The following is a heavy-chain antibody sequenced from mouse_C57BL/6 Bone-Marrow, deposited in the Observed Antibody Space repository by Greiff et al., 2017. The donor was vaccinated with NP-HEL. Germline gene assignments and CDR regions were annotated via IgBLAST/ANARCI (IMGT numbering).Heavy chain of an antibody. V-gene: IGHV5-6*02. CDR1: GFTFSSYG. CDR3: ERHYYSNYFDY. J-gene: IGHJ2*01. Sequence: DVKLVESGGDLVKPGGSLKLSCAASGFTFSSYGMSWVRQTPDKRLEWVATISSGGSYTYYPDRVKGRFTISRDNAKNTLYLQMSSLKSEDTAMYYCERHYYSNYFDYWGQGTTLTVSS. D-gene: IGHD2-5*01. CDR2: ISSGGSYT.